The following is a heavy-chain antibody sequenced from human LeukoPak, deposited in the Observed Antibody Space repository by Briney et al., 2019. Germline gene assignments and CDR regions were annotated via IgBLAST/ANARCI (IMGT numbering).Heavy chain of an antibody. V-gene: IGHV3-9*03. J-gene: IGHJ3*02. CDR1: GFTFDDYA. D-gene: IGHD3-10*01. Sequence: SLRLSCAPSGFTFDDYAMHWVRQAPGKGLEWVSGISWNSGSIGYADSVKGRFTISRDNAKNSLYLQMNSLRAEDMALYYCAKSFLSRYGSGRDDAFDIWGQGTMVTVSS. CDR3: AKSFLSRYGSGRDDAFDI. CDR2: ISWNSGSI.